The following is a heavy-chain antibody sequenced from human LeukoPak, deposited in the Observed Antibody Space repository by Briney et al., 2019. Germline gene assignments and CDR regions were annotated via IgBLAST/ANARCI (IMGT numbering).Heavy chain of an antibody. V-gene: IGHV3-74*01. D-gene: IGHD4-17*01. CDR1: GFTFTDYW. CDR2: ISYDESST. Sequence: PGGSLRLSCAASGFTFTDYWMHWVRQVPGKGLVWVSRISYDESSTNYRDSVKGRFTISRDNARNTLYLQMNSLRAEDTAVYYCARGIYGDAVSLDHCGQGTLVTVSS. J-gene: IGHJ4*02. CDR3: ARGIYGDAVSLDH.